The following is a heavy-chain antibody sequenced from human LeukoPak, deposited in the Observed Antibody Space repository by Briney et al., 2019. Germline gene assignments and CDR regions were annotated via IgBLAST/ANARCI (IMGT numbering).Heavy chain of an antibody. CDR1: GYTFTSYD. Sequence: GASVKVSCKASGYTFTSYDINWVRQATGQGLEWMGWMNPNSGNTGYAQKFQGRVTITRNTSISTAYMELSSLRSEDTAVYYCAREYSGYDYLFFRYYYYMDVWGKGTTVTVSS. CDR3: AREYSGYDYLFFRYYYYMDV. D-gene: IGHD5-12*01. CDR2: MNPNSGNT. V-gene: IGHV1-8*03. J-gene: IGHJ6*03.